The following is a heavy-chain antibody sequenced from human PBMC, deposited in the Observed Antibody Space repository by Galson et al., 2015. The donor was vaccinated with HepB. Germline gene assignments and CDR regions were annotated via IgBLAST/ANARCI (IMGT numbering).Heavy chain of an antibody. CDR3: AKGTTNIDY. CDR2: ISYDGSNK. CDR1: GFTFSSYG. J-gene: IGHJ4*02. V-gene: IGHV3-30*18. D-gene: IGHD1-1*01. Sequence: SLRLSCAASGFTFSSYGMHWVRQAPGKGLEWVAAISYDGSNKYYADSVKGRFTTSRDNSKNTLYVQMNSLRAEDTAVYYCAKGTTNIDYWGQGTLVTVSS.